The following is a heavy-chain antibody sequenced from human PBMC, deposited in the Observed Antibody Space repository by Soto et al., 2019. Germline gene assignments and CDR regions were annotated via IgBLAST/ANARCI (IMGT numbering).Heavy chain of an antibody. V-gene: IGHV3-23*01. CDR1: GFTFSSYA. CDR3: AKGSPYYDSSGYSYFDY. D-gene: IGHD3-22*01. J-gene: IGHJ4*02. CDR2: ISGSGGST. Sequence: EVQLLESGGGLVQPGGSLRLSCAASGFTFSSYAMSWVRQAPGKGLEWVSAISGSGGSTYYADSVKGRFTISRDNSKNTLYLQMKSLRAEDTAVYYCAKGSPYYDSSGYSYFDYWGQGTLVTVSS.